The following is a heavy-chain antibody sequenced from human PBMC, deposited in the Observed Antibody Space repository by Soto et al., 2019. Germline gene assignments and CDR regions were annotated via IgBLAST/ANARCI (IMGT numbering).Heavy chain of an antibody. J-gene: IGHJ4*02. CDR3: ARDRSYDSSGYTDY. Sequence: GASVKVSCKASGYTFTGYYMHWVRQAPGQGLEWMGWINPNSGGTNYAQKFQGRVTMTRDTSISTAYMELSRLRSDDTAVYYCARDRSYDSSGYTDYWGQGTLVTVAS. D-gene: IGHD3-22*01. V-gene: IGHV1-2*02. CDR2: INPNSGGT. CDR1: GYTFTGYY.